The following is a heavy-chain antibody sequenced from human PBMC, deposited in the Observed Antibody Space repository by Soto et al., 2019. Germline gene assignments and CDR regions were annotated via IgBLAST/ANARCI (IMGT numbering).Heavy chain of an antibody. CDR3: ARTEYSSSSPPGGLFDY. CDR2: INPSGGST. J-gene: IGHJ4*02. D-gene: IGHD6-6*01. CDR1: GYTFTSHY. Sequence: ASVKVSCKASGYTFTSHYMHWVRQAPGQGLEWMGIINPSGGSTSYAQKFQGRVTMTRDTSTSTVYMELSSLRSEDTAVYYCARTEYSSSSPPGGLFDYWGQGTLVTVSS. V-gene: IGHV1-46*01.